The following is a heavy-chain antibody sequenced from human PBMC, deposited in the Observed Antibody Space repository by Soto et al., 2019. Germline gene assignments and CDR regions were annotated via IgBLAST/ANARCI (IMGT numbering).Heavy chain of an antibody. V-gene: IGHV3-33*01. J-gene: IGHJ5*02. D-gene: IGHD4-17*01. Sequence: QVQLVESGGGVVQPGRSLRLSCAASGFTFSSYGMHWVRQAPGKGLEWVAVIWYDGSNKYYADSVKGRFTISRDNSKNALYRQMNSLRAEDTAVYYCARGGSDGDYDGFDPWGQGTLVTVSS. CDR1: GFTFSSYG. CDR2: IWYDGSNK. CDR3: ARGGSDGDYDGFDP.